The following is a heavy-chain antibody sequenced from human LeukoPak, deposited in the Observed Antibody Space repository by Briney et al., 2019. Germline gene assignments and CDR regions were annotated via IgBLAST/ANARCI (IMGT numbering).Heavy chain of an antibody. V-gene: IGHV4-59*11. CDR2: IYYSGST. Sequence: SETLSLTCTVSDGSISSHYWSWIRQPPGKGLEWIGYIYYSGSTNYNPSLKSRVTISVDTSKNQFSLKLSSVTAADTAVYYCARVIAAAGTGWFDPWGQGTLVTVSS. CDR1: DGSISSHY. D-gene: IGHD6-13*01. CDR3: ARVIAAAGTGWFDP. J-gene: IGHJ5*02.